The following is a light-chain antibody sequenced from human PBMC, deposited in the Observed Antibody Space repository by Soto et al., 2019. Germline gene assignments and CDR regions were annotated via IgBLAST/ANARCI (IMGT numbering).Light chain of an antibody. J-gene: IGKJ5*01. V-gene: IGKV3D-20*02. Sequence: EIVVKKSPATLSLSTGERATLSCRASQSVSSSYLAWYQQKPGQAPRLLIYGASSRATGIPARFSGSGSGTDFTLTISCLEPEDFAVYYCQPRSNWPTFGQGTRLEI. CDR1: QSVSSSY. CDR3: QPRSNWPT. CDR2: GAS.